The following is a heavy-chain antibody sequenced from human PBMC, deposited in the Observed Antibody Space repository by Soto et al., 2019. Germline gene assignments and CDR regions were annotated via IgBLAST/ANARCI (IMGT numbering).Heavy chain of an antibody. V-gene: IGHV5-51*01. J-gene: IGHJ5*02. D-gene: IGHD2-2*01. CDR2: IYPGDSDT. Sequence: ESLKISCTGLGYSFTSYWIGWVRQKPGKGLEWMGIIYPGDSDTRYSPSLQGQVTISADKSITTAYLQWSSLEASDTAMYYCARGYCTTTICDPWFDPWGQGTLVTVSS. CDR1: GYSFTSYW. CDR3: ARGYCTTTICDPWFDP.